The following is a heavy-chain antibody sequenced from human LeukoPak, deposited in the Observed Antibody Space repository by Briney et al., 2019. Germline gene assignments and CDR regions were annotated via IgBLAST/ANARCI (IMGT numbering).Heavy chain of an antibody. V-gene: IGHV1-2*02. Sequence: ASVKVSCKASGYTFTGYYMHWVRQAPGQGLEWMGWINPNSGGTNYAQKFQGRVTMTRDTSISTAYMELSSLRSEDTAVYYCATALEGVVVAATGVRGFDYWGQGTLVTVSS. D-gene: IGHD2-15*01. CDR3: ATALEGVVVAATGVRGFDY. J-gene: IGHJ4*02. CDR1: GYTFTGYY. CDR2: INPNSGGT.